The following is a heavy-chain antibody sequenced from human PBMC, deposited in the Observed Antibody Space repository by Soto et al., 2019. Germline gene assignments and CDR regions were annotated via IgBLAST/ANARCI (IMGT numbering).Heavy chain of an antibody. CDR3: ASNTLIAVAGVFDI. V-gene: IGHV1-18*01. Sequence: ASVKVSCKASGYTFTSYGISWVRQAPGQGLEWMGWISAYNGETIYAQKFQGRVTMTEDTSTDTAYMELSSLRSEDTAVYYCASNTLIAVAGVFDIWGQGTMVTVSS. D-gene: IGHD6-19*01. CDR1: GYTFTSYG. CDR2: ISAYNGET. J-gene: IGHJ3*02.